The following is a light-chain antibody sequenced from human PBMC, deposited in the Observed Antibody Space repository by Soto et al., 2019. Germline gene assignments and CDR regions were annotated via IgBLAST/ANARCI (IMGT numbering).Light chain of an antibody. CDR3: QQYDNWPLT. Sequence: IVMTQSPVTLSVSPGEIATISCRASQSVSSNLAWYQQRPGQAPRLLMYAASTPATGIPARFSGSGSGTEFSLTISGLQPEDFVVYFCQQYDNWPLTFGGGTKVE. J-gene: IGKJ4*01. CDR1: QSVSSN. V-gene: IGKV3-15*01. CDR2: AAS.